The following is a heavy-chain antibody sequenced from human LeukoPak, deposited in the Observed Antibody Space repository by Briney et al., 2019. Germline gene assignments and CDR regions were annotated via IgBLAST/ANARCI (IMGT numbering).Heavy chain of an antibody. Sequence: PGGSLRLSCAASGFTFSNAWMNWVRQAPGKGLEWVGRIKSKTDGGTTDYAAPVKGRFTISRDDSKNTLYLQMNSLKTEGTAVYFCATENRRNYINDYWGQGTLVTVSS. CDR1: GFTFSNAW. J-gene: IGHJ4*02. CDR3: ATENRRNYINDY. V-gene: IGHV3-15*01. CDR2: IKSKTDGGTT. D-gene: IGHD5-24*01.